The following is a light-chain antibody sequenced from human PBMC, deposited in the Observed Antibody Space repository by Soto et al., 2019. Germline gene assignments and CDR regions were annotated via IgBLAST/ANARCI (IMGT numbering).Light chain of an antibody. CDR1: SSDIGGYDF. J-gene: IGLJ1*01. Sequence: QAELTQPPSASGSPGQAVTISCTGTSSDIGGYDFVSWYQVRPGEAPQLIIYNVNGRPSGVPRRFSGSKSGNTASLTVSGLQAADEADYFCKSYAGSNTYVFGSVTKVTVL. V-gene: IGLV2-8*01. CDR3: KSYAGSNTYV. CDR2: NVN.